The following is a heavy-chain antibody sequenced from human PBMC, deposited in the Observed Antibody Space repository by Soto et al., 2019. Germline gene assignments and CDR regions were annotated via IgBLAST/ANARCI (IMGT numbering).Heavy chain of an antibody. D-gene: IGHD2-2*01. CDR2: IYYSGST. CDR1: GGSISSSSYY. Sequence: SETLSLTCTVSGGSISSSSYYWGWIRQPPGKGLEWIGCIYYSGSTYYNPSLKSRVTISVDTSKNQFSLKLSSVTAADTAVYYCARHEGYCSSTSCYAGIFDYWGQGTLVTVSS. J-gene: IGHJ4*02. V-gene: IGHV4-39*01. CDR3: ARHEGYCSSTSCYAGIFDY.